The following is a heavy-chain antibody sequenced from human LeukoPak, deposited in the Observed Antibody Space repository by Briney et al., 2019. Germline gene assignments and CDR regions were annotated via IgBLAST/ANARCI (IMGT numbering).Heavy chain of an antibody. Sequence: ASVTVSFTSSDYTFTICDINWVRQAPGQGLGWMGWMNTNSGNTCYAQTFQGRVTMTRNTSIRPPYMELNSLGSEDTAVYYCAISLYYYNSSGYSPFDYWGQGTLVTVSS. CDR1: DYTFTICD. CDR3: AISLYYYNSSGYSPFDY. V-gene: IGHV1-8*01. D-gene: IGHD3-22*01. CDR2: MNTNSGNT. J-gene: IGHJ4*02.